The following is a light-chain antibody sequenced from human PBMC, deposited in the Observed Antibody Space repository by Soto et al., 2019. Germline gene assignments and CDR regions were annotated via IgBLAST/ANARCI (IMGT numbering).Light chain of an antibody. CDR2: EVT. CDR1: RSDVGGYNF. Sequence: QSALTQPPSASGSPGQSVTLSCTGTRSDVGGYNFVSWYQQHPGKAPKLLIYEVTQRPSGVPDRFSASKSGNTASLTVSGLQAEDEADYYCSSYAGSNMGVFGTGTKV. CDR3: SSYAGSNMGV. J-gene: IGLJ1*01. V-gene: IGLV2-8*01.